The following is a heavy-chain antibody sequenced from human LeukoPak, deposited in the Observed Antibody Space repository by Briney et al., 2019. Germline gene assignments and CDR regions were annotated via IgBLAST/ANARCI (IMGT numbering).Heavy chain of an antibody. CDR2: ISGSGDST. V-gene: IGHV3-23*01. CDR3: AKSSNPYFDY. J-gene: IGHJ4*02. CDR1: GFTFSTYA. Sequence: GGSLRLSCAASGFTFSTYAVNWVRQAPGKGLEWVSTISGSGDSTYYADSVKGRFTISRDNSKNTLYLQMNSLRAEDTAVYYCAKSSNPYFDYWGQGTLVTVSS.